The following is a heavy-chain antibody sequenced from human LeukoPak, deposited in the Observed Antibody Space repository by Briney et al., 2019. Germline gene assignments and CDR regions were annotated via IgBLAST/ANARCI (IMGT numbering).Heavy chain of an antibody. Sequence: ASVKVSCKAPGYTFTDYFIHWVGQAPGQVLEWMGWINPKTGGTNHAQKFQGRLSMTTDTSINTAYMELSGLRPDDTAIYYCARGGFGSGNYFNFWGQGTLISVSS. CDR2: INPKTGGT. V-gene: IGHV1-2*02. CDR1: GYTFTDYF. D-gene: IGHD3-10*01. CDR3: ARGGFGSGNYFNF. J-gene: IGHJ4*02.